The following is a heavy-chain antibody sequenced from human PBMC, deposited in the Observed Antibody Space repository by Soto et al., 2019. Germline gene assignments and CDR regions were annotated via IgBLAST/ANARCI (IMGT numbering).Heavy chain of an antibody. CDR1: GYTFTSYG. J-gene: IGHJ4*02. CDR3: ARTLNYDILTGPGY. V-gene: IGHV1-8*02. Sequence: ASVKVSCKASGYTFTSYGINWVRQATGQGLEWMGWMNPNSGNTGYAQKFQGRVTMTRNTSISTAYMELSSQRSEDTAVYYCARTLNYDILTGPGYWGQGTLVTVSS. CDR2: MNPNSGNT. D-gene: IGHD3-9*01.